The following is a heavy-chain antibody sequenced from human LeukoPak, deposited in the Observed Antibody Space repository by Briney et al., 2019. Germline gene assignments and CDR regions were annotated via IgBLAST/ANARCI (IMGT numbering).Heavy chain of an antibody. J-gene: IGHJ3*02. CDR3: AREGFDRGDAFDI. V-gene: IGHV3-33*01. D-gene: IGHD3-10*01. CDR1: GFTFSSYG. Sequence: GRSLRLSCAASGFTFSSYGMHWVRQAPGKGLEWVAVIWYDGSNKYYADSVKGRFTISRDNSKNTLYLQMDSLRAEDTAVYYCAREGFDRGDAFDIWGQGTMVTVSS. CDR2: IWYDGSNK.